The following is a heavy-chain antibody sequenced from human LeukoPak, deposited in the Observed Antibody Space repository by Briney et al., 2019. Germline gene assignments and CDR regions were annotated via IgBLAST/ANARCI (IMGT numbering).Heavy chain of an antibody. CDR3: ARVFNWNYKYYFDY. J-gene: IGHJ4*02. CDR1: GFAFSTYS. V-gene: IGHV3-21*01. Sequence: GGSLRLSCAASGFAFSTYSMNWVRQPPGQGLKWVASISLNSAAIYYADSVRGRFTISRDNAKNSLYLQMNSLRAEDTAVYYCARVFNWNYKYYFDYWGQGTLVTVSS. D-gene: IGHD1-7*01. CDR2: ISLNSAAI.